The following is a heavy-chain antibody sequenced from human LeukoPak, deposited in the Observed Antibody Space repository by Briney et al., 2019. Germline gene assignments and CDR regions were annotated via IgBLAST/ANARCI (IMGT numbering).Heavy chain of an antibody. D-gene: IGHD2/OR15-2a*01. J-gene: IGHJ4*02. CDR1: GYTFTSYD. Sequence: ASVKVSCKASGYTFTSYDINWVRQATAQGLEWMGWMNPNSGNTGYAQKFQGRVTMTRNTSISTAYMELSSLRSEDTAVYYCARGNFPFDSTRYFDYWGQGTLVTVSS. CDR3: ARGNFPFDSTRYFDY. V-gene: IGHV1-8*01. CDR2: MNPNSGNT.